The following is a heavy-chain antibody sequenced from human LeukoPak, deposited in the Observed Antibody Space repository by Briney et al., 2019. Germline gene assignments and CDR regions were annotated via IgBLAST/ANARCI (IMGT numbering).Heavy chain of an antibody. CDR1: GFTFSNAW. D-gene: IGHD3-10*01. J-gene: IGHJ4*02. CDR3: ARFPQFRFFDY. V-gene: IGHV3-15*01. Sequence: GGSLRLSCAASGFTFSNAWMSWVRQAPGKGLEWVGRIKSKTDGGTTDYAAPVKGRFTISRDDSKNTLYLQMNSLRAEDTAVYYCARFPQFRFFDYWGQGTLVTVSS. CDR2: IKSKTDGGTT.